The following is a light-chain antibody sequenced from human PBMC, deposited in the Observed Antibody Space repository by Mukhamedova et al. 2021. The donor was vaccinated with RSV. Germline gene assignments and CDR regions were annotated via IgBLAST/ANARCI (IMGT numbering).Light chain of an antibody. Sequence: WYQRRVHGKPPKLLIYDASTLESGVPSRFSGSGFGTDFTLTIDSLQPEDLASYYCQQFSNFPRTFGQGTEVEIK. J-gene: IGKJ1*01. V-gene: IGKV1D-13*01. CDR2: DAS. CDR3: QQFSNFPRT.